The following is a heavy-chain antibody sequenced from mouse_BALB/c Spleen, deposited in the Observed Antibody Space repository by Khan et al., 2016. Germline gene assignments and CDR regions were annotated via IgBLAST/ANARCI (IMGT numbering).Heavy chain of an antibody. V-gene: IGHV2-9*02. CDR3: ARVQYGNYDYFDY. Sequence: QVQLKESGPGLVAPSQSLSITCTVSGFSLTTYGVHWVRQPPGKGLKWLGVIWPGGSTNYNSALMSRLSNSKANSNSQVFLNMKRLQTHDADIYYCARVQYGNYDYFDYWGQGTTLTVSS. CDR2: IWPGGST. CDR1: GFSLTTYG. D-gene: IGHD2-10*02. J-gene: IGHJ2*01.